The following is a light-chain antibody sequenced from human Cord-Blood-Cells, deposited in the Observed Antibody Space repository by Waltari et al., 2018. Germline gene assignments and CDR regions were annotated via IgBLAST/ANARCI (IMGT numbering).Light chain of an antibody. CDR2: EVS. CDR3: SSYAGSNNYV. J-gene: IGLJ1*01. V-gene: IGLV2-8*01. CDR1: SSDVGGYNY. Sequence: QSALTQPPSASGSPGQSVTISCTGTSSDVGGYNYVSWYQKHPGKAPKLMIYEVSKRPPGVPDRFSGSKSGNTASLTVSGLQAEDEADYYCSSYAGSNNYVFGTGTKVTVL.